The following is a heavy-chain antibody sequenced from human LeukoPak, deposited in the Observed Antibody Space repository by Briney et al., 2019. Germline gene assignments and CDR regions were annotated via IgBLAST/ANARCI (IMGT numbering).Heavy chain of an antibody. D-gene: IGHD1-26*01. CDR3: ANSLALSGSYYYGMDV. Sequence: GGSLRLSCAASGFTFSSYAMRWVRQAPGKGLEWVSAISGSGGSTYYADSVKGRFTISRDNSKNTLYLQMNSLRAEDTAVYYCANSLALSGSYYYGMDVWGQGTTVTVSS. V-gene: IGHV3-23*01. CDR2: ISGSGGST. CDR1: GFTFSSYA. J-gene: IGHJ6*02.